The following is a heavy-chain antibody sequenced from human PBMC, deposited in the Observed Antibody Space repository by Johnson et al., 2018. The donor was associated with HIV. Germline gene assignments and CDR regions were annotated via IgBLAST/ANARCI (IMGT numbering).Heavy chain of an antibody. CDR1: GFTFSSYW. CDR3: AKVKSWGLDAFDI. V-gene: IGHV3-7*03. CDR2: IKLDGSEK. J-gene: IGHJ3*02. Sequence: MQLVESGGGLVQPGGSLRLSCAASGFTFSSYWMSWVRQAPGKGLEWVTNIKLDGSEKYYADSVEGRFTISRDNTKNSLYLQMNSLRAEDTALYYCAKVKSWGLDAFDIWGQGTMVTVSS. D-gene: IGHD7-27*01.